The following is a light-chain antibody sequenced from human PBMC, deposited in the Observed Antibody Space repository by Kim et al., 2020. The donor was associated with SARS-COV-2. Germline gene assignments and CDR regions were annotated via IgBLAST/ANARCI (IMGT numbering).Light chain of an antibody. CDR2: KAS. Sequence: DIQMTQSPSTLSASVGDRVTITCRASESFSSWLAWYQQKPGKAPNLLIYKASNLESGVPSGFSGSESGTEFTLTISSMQPDDFATYYCQQYYISPYTFGQGTKLEI. V-gene: IGKV1-5*03. J-gene: IGKJ2*01. CDR1: ESFSSW. CDR3: QQYYISPYT.